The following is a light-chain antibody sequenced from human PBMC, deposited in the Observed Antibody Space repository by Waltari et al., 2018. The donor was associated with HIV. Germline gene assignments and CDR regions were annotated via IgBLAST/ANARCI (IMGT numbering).Light chain of an antibody. J-gene: IGLJ2*01. Sequence: SYEMTQPPSVSVSPGQPAIITCSGHRLSDRYVCWYQHRPGLSPLLVIYEDNKRPSGSPERFSGSTSGDTATLTISGTQPIDEADYYCQAGYTRTAFGGGTKLTVL. CDR3: QAGYTRTA. V-gene: IGLV3-1*01. CDR2: EDN. CDR1: RLSDRY.